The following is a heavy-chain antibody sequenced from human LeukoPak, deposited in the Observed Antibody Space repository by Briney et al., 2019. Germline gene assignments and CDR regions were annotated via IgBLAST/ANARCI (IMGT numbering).Heavy chain of an antibody. Sequence: SETLSLTCTVSGGSISSYYWSWIRQPPGKGREWIGSIYHSGSTYYNPSLKSRVTISVDTSKNQFSLKLSSVTAADTAVYYCARGAYYYDSSGYFTFDIWGQGTMVTVSS. J-gene: IGHJ3*02. CDR3: ARGAYYYDSSGYFTFDI. CDR1: GGSISSYY. D-gene: IGHD3-22*01. V-gene: IGHV4-59*12. CDR2: IYHSGST.